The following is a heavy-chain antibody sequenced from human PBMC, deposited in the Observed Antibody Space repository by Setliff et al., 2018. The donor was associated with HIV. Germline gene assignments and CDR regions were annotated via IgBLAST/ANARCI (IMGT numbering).Heavy chain of an antibody. CDR1: GVSINRTDHY. CDR3: ARVPVPGANWFDP. Sequence: TLSLTCSVSGVSINRTDHYWGWIRQSPGKSLEWIGSVSQSGSTYYNPSLKSRITISVDRSKNLFSLKPISVTAADQGVYYCARVPVPGANWFDPWGLGTLVTVSS. J-gene: IGHJ5*02. V-gene: IGHV4-39*01. CDR2: VSQSGST.